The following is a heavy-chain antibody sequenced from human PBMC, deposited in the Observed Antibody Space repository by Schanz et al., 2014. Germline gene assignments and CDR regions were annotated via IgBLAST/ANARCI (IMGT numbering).Heavy chain of an antibody. J-gene: IGHJ4*02. Sequence: QVQLQESGPGLVKSSETLSLTCTVSGGSISSHYWSWVRQAPGEGLEWIAYLLSSERAKYNPSLDSRSTLSLDTSKSQFSLHLRDVTAADTAVYYCATIPRGNIYGYFDYWGQGSLVTVSS. CDR1: GGSISSHY. CDR3: ATIPRGNIYGYFDY. V-gene: IGHV4-59*11. CDR2: LLSSERA. D-gene: IGHD5-18*01.